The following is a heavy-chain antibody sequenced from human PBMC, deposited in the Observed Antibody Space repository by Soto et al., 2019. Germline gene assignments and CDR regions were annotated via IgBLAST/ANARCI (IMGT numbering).Heavy chain of an antibody. Sequence: PGESLKISCKGSGYSFTSYWIGWVRQMPGKGLEWMGIIYPGDSDTRYSPSFQGQVTISADKSISTAYLQWSSLKASDTAMYYCARQREGPTTGAGYWFDPWGQGTLVTVSS. CDR3: ARQREGPTTGAGYWFDP. CDR2: IYPGDSDT. V-gene: IGHV5-51*01. D-gene: IGHD1-26*01. J-gene: IGHJ5*02. CDR1: GYSFTSYW.